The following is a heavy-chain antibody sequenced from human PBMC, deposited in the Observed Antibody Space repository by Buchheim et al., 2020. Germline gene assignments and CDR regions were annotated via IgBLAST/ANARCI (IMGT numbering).Heavy chain of an antibody. CDR1: GFTFSSYG. CDR2: ISYDGSNK. CDR3: AALAAAGTLDY. V-gene: IGHV3-30*03. Sequence: QVQLVESGGGVVQPGRSLRLSYAASGFTFSSYGMHWVRQAPGKGLEWVAVISYDGSNKYYADSVKGRFTISRDNSKNTLYLQMNSLRAEDTAVYYCAALAAAGTLDYWGQGTL. D-gene: IGHD6-13*01. J-gene: IGHJ4*02.